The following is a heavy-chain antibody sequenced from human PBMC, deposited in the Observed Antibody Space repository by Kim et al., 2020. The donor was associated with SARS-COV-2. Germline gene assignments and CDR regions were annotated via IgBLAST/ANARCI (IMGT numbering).Heavy chain of an antibody. D-gene: IGHD5-18*01. CDR2: ISYDGSNK. J-gene: IGHJ6*01. CDR3: ARSYVDTAMVNGSMDV. Sequence: GGSLRLSCAASGFTFSSYAMHWVRQAPSKGLEWVAVISYDGSNKYYADSVKGRFTISRDNSKNTLYLQMNSLRAEDTAVYYCARSYVDTAMVNGSMDVWG. V-gene: IGHV3-30*04. CDR1: GFTFSSYA.